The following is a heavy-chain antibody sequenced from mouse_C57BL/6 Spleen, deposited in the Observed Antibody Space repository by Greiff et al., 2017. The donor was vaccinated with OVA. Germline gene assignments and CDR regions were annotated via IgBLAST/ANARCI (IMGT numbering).Heavy chain of an antibody. D-gene: IGHD1-1*01. CDR2: IWRGGST. V-gene: IGHV2-5*01. CDR3: AKDYHGRDYAMDY. CDR1: GFSLTCYG. Sequence: VKLQESGPGLVQPSQSLSITCTVSGFSLTCYGVHWVRQSPGQGLEWLGVIWRGGSTDYNAAFMSRLSITKDNSKSQVFFKMTSLQADDTAIYYCAKDYHGRDYAMDYWGQGTSVTVSS. J-gene: IGHJ4*01.